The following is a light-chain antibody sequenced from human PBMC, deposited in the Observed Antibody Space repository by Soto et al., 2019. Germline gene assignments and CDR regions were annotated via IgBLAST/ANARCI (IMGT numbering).Light chain of an antibody. CDR3: QHIYSIPIT. V-gene: IGKV3-11*01. CDR1: QSVSSY. J-gene: IGKJ5*01. CDR2: DAS. Sequence: EIMLTQSPATLSLSPGERATLSCRASQSVSSYLAWYQQKPGQAPRLLIYDASNRATGIPARFSGSGSGTDFTLTISNLQPEDFATYYCQHIYSIPITFGQGTRLEI.